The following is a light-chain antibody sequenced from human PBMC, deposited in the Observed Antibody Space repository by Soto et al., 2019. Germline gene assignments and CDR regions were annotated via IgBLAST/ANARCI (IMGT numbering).Light chain of an antibody. CDR3: QHYNSFPHT. J-gene: IGKJ2*01. V-gene: IGKV1-5*01. CDR2: HAS. Sequence: DIPMTQSPSILSASVGDRVTITCRASQSISSWLAWYQQKPGMAPKLLIYHASNLESGVPSRFSGSGSGTEFTLTISSLQPDDFSTYYCQHYNSFPHTFGQGAKLEIK. CDR1: QSISSW.